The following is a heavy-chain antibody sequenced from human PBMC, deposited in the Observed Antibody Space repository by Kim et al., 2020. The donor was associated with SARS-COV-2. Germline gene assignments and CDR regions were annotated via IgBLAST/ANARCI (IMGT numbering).Heavy chain of an antibody. J-gene: IGHJ4*02. Sequence: SEKSYMDSVKGRFTISRDNAKTSLYLQMNGLRAEDTAVYYCARGLRGTSYWGQGTLVTVSS. D-gene: IGHD3-16*01. CDR3: ARGLRGTSY. CDR2: SEK. V-gene: IGHV3-7*01.